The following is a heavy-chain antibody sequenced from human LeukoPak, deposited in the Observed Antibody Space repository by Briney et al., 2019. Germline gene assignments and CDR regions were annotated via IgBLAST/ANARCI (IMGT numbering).Heavy chain of an antibody. CDR3: ARDLEYCSSTSCSNWFDP. J-gene: IGHJ5*02. Sequence: GGSLRLSCAASGFTFSSYSMNWVRQAPGKGLEWVSSISSSSSYIYYADSVKGRFTISRDNAKNSLYLQMNSLRAEDTAVYYCARDLEYCSSTSCSNWFDPWGQGTLVTVSS. CDR2: ISSSSSYI. D-gene: IGHD2-2*01. V-gene: IGHV3-21*01. CDR1: GFTFSSYS.